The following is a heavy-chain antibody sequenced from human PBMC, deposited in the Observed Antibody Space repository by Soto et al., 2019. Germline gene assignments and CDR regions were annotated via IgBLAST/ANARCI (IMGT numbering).Heavy chain of an antibody. CDR3: TVVGSGRPGVRRYYYYYVMAV. D-gene: IGHD3-10*01. J-gene: IGHJ6*04. CDR2: ISAYNGNT. V-gene: IGHV1-18*01. Sequence: GASVEVSCKASGYTFTSYGISWVRQAPGQGLEWMGWISAYNGNTNYAQKLQGRVTMTTDTSTSTAYMQLRSLRSDAPAVNNCTVVGSGRPGVRRYYYYYVMAVGGKGTTVTVSS. CDR1: GYTFTSYG.